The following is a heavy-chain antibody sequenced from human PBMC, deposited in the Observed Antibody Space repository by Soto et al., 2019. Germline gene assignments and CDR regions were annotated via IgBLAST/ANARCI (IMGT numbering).Heavy chain of an antibody. CDR1: GFSLTTDRVG. CDR3: AHAYGGRSLY. J-gene: IGHJ4*02. CDR2: IYWDDSK. V-gene: IGHV2-5*02. Sequence: QITLKESGPTLVKPTQTLTLTCTFSGFSLTTDRVGVGWIRQPPGEALEWLAVIYWDDSKTYRPSLESRLTITKDTSKNQVALTMPNSDSLDTARYYCAHAYGGRSLYWGQGTLVTVSS. D-gene: IGHD1-26*01.